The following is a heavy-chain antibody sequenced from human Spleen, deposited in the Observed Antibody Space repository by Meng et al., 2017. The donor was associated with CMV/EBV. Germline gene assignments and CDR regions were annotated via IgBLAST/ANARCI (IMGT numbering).Heavy chain of an antibody. D-gene: IGHD2-2*01. CDR2: ISAYNGNT. V-gene: IGHV1-18*01. CDR1: GSTFTAYA. Sequence: ASVKVSCKASGSTFTAYAISWVRQAPGQGLEWMGWISAYNGNTNYAQKFQGRVTMTTDTSTSTAYMELSSLRSDDTAVYYCARERYLVPAASPDYYYYGMDVWGQGTTVTVSS. CDR3: ARERYLVPAASPDYYYYGMDV. J-gene: IGHJ6*02.